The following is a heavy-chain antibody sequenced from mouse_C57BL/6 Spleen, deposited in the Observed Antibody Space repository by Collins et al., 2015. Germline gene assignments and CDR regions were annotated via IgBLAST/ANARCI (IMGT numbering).Heavy chain of an antibody. V-gene: IGHV14-4*02. CDR1: GFNIKDYY. Sequence: EVQLQQSGAELVRSGASVKLSCTASGFNIKDYYMHWVKQRPEQGLEWIGWIDPENGDTEYAPKFQGKATMTADTSSNTAYLQLSSLTSEDTAVYYCTAYYGNYGDYAMDYWGQGTSVTVSS. J-gene: IGHJ4*01. D-gene: IGHD2-10*01. CDR2: IDPENGDT. CDR3: TAYYGNYGDYAMDY.